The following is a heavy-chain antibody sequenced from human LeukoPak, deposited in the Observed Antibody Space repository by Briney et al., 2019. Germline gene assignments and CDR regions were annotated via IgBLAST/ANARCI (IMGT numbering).Heavy chain of an antibody. CDR2: IGGNNI. CDR3: ARETIAVFGDAFDI. Sequence: PGGSLRPSCAASEFTLSSYEMNWVRQAPGKGLEWLSYIGGNNIYYADSVKGRFTISRDNAKNSLYLQMNSLRAEDTAVYYCARETIAVFGDAFDIWGQGTMVTVSS. D-gene: IGHD6-19*01. CDR1: EFTLSSYE. J-gene: IGHJ3*02. V-gene: IGHV3-48*03.